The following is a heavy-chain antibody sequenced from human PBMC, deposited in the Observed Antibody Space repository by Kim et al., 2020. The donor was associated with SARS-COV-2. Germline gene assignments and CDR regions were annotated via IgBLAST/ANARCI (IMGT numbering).Heavy chain of an antibody. CDR3: ARDNAWGIY. CDR2: INPNSGGT. CDR1: GYTFTDYY. J-gene: IGHJ4*02. D-gene: IGHD3-16*01. V-gene: IGHV1-2*06. Sequence: ASVKVSCKASGYTFTDYYMDWVRQAPGQGLEWMGRINPNSGGTNYAQKFQGRVTLTRDTSISTAYMELSSLSSDDTAVYYCARDNAWGIYWGQGTLATVS.